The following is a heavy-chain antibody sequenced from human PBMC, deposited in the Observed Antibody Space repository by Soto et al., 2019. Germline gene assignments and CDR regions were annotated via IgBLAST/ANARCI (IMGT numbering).Heavy chain of an antibody. CDR2: LWSAGNT. Sequence: VGSLRLSCVASGFTVSSKYMSWVRQAPGKGLEWVSVLWSAGNTYYADSVRGRFTTSRDSSKNTLYLEMSSLRADDTAVYYCAREAPMDVWGQGTTVTVSS. CDR3: AREAPMDV. CDR1: GFTVSSKY. V-gene: IGHV3-53*01. J-gene: IGHJ6*02.